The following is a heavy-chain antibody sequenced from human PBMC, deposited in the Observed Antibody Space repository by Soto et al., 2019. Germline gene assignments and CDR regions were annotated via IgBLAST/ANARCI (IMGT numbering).Heavy chain of an antibody. CDR3: ARGTYYDILTGYYYFDY. Sequence: ASVKVSCKASGGTFSSYAISWVRQAPGQGLEWMGGIIPIFGTANYAQKFQGRVTITADESTSTAYMELSSLRSEDTAVYYCARGTYYDILTGYYYFDYWGQGTLVTSPQ. CDR1: GGTFSSYA. CDR2: IIPIFGTA. J-gene: IGHJ4*02. D-gene: IGHD3-9*01. V-gene: IGHV1-69*13.